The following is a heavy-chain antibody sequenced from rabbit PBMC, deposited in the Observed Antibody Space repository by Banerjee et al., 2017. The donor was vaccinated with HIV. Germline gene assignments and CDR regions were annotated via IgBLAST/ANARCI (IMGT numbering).Heavy chain of an antibody. CDR3: ARATSSGAWPFNL. D-gene: IGHD1-1*01. Sequence: QSLEESGGDLVKPGASLTLTCTASGFSFSGSYYMCWVRQAPGKGLELIACIDGGSSSITYYATWAKGRFTISKTSSTTVTLQMTSLTAADTATYFCARATSSGAWPFNLWGPGTLVTVS. J-gene: IGHJ4*01. V-gene: IGHV1S40*01. CDR2: IDGGSSSIT. CDR1: GFSFSGSYY.